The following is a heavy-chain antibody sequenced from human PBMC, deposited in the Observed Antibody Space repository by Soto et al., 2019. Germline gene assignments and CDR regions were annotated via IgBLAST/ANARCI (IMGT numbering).Heavy chain of an antibody. D-gene: IGHD6-19*01. Sequence: QVQLVESGGGVVQPGRSLRLSCAASRFTFSSYAMHWVRQAPGKGLEWVAVISYDGSNKYYADSVKGRFTISRDNSKNTLYLQMNSLRAEDTAVYYCARGTSIAVAGLPHDYWGQGTLVTVSS. V-gene: IGHV3-30-3*01. J-gene: IGHJ4*02. CDR1: RFTFSSYA. CDR2: ISYDGSNK. CDR3: ARGTSIAVAGLPHDY.